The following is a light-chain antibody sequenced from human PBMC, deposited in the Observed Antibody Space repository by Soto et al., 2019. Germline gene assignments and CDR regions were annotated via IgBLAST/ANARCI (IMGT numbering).Light chain of an antibody. CDR2: SAS. J-gene: IGKJ1*01. Sequence: DVHMSQSPSSLFASVGYRFTITCRASQSISKWLAWYQQKPGKAPQYLIQSASTLASGVPSRFRGSGSGTDYILTINNLQPEDVDTYYCLQVNSFPRTFGQGTKVDIK. V-gene: IGKV1-5*01. CDR3: LQVNSFPRT. CDR1: QSISKW.